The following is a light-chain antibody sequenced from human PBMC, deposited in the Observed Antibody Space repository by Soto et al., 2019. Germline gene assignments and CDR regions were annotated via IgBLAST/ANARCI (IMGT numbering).Light chain of an antibody. CDR1: QDINIY. V-gene: IGKV1-33*01. Sequence: DIQMTQSPSSLSASIGDSVTISCQASQDINIYLNWYQQKPGTAPKLLIYDASNLQTGVPSRFSASGSGTRFTFTITSLQPEDIATYFSQQFDNLPLTFGGGTKVDSK. J-gene: IGKJ4*01. CDR2: DAS. CDR3: QQFDNLPLT.